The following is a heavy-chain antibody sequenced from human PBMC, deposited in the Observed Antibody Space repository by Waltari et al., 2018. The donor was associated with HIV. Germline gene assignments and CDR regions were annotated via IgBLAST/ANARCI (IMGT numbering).Heavy chain of an antibody. Sequence: EVQLVQSGAEVRKSGESLKISCKASGYTFTNYWIAWVRQMSGEGLEWMGITDPFDSDTRYNPSFEGQITISADKSLATAYLEWNNLNASDAAIYYCARLFYYDTTGYINNAFDIWGQGTVVTVS. V-gene: IGHV5-51*03. D-gene: IGHD3-22*01. CDR1: GYTFTNYW. J-gene: IGHJ3*02. CDR2: TDPFDSDT. CDR3: ARLFYYDTTGYINNAFDI.